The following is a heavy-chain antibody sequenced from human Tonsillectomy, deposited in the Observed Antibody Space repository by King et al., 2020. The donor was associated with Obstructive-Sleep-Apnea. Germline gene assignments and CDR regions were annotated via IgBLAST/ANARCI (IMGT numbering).Heavy chain of an antibody. D-gene: IGHD6-13*01. CDR2: ISAYNGNT. CDR3: ARDRQQLADY. J-gene: IGHJ4*02. CDR1: GYTFINYG. V-gene: IGHV1-18*04. Sequence: VQLVQSGAEVKKPGASVKVSCKASGYTFINYGFTWVRQAPGQALEWMGWISAYNGNTNYAQNLQDRVTMTTDTSTSTAYMELTSLRSDDTAVYYCARDRQQLADYWGQGTLVTVSS.